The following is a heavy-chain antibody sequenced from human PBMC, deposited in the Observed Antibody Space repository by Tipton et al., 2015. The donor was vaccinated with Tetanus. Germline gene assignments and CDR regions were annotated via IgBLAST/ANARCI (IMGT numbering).Heavy chain of an antibody. Sequence: LRLSCAASGFIFSSYGIHWVRQAPGKGLEWVAVSWYDGTDKYYADSVKGRFTISRDDSKNTLYLQMNSLRAEDTAVYYCAREADCSGGSCFSGDFDNWGQGTQVTVSS. CDR1: GFIFSSYG. CDR2: SWYDGTDK. D-gene: IGHD2-15*01. V-gene: IGHV3-33*01. CDR3: AREADCSGGSCFSGDFDN. J-gene: IGHJ4*02.